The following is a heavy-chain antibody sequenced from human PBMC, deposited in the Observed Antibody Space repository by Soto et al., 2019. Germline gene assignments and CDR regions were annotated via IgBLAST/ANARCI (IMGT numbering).Heavy chain of an antibody. CDR1: GFTVSTKY. J-gene: IGHJ4*02. D-gene: IGHD3-16*01. CDR2: IYSGGST. CDR3: AREPWAADY. V-gene: IGHV3-66*01. Sequence: EVQLLESGGGLVQPGGSLRLSCAASGFTVSTKYMSWVRQAPGKGLEWVSVIYSGGSTFYEDSVRGRSTISRDNSKNTMNLQMNRLRAEDTAVYYCAREPWAADYWGQGTLVTVSS.